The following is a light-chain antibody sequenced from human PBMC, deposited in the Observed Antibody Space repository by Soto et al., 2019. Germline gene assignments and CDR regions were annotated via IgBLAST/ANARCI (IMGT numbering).Light chain of an antibody. Sequence: DIQMTQSPSSLSASVGDRVTITCRASQGISNYLAWYQQKPGKVPKLLIYAASTLQSVAPSRFSCSGSGTDFTLTISSPQPEDVATDYCQKYNSAPRTFGQGPEVDIK. CDR3: QKYNSAPRT. CDR2: AAS. CDR1: QGISNY. V-gene: IGKV1-27*01. J-gene: IGKJ1*01.